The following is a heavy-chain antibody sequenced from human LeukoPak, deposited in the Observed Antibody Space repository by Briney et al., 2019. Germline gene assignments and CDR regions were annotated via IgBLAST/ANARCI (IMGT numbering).Heavy chain of an antibody. CDR3: TKETLVGGSSFDD. V-gene: IGHV3-30*02. CDR1: GFTFGTYG. CDR2: IRSDGRQT. J-gene: IGHJ4*02. Sequence: PGGSLRLSCATSGFTFGTYGIHWVRQAPGKGLEWVTFIRSDGRQTYYASSVRGRFTVSRDASKNMLYLQMNRLRTEDTALYYCTKETLVGGSSFDDWGQGTLVIVSS. D-gene: IGHD2-2*01.